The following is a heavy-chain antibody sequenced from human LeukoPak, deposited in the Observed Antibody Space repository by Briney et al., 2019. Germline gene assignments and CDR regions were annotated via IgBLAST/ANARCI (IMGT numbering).Heavy chain of an antibody. CDR2: ISSTGNNI. D-gene: IGHD3-9*01. V-gene: IGHV3-48*03. CDR1: GFTFSSFE. J-gene: IGHJ6*03. Sequence: GGSLRLSCAASGFTFSSFELNWVRQAPGKGLEWVSYISSTGNNIYYPDSVKGRFTISRDNAKNSLYLQMDSLRAEDTAVYYCARDRYGYDILTRVFRDYYYMDVWGKGTTVTVSS. CDR3: ARDRYGYDILTRVFRDYYYMDV.